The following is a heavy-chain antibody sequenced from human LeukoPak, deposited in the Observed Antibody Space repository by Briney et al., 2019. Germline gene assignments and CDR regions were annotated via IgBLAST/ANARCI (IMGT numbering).Heavy chain of an antibody. CDR3: ARGPDYYGSGNVPFDY. J-gene: IGHJ4*02. Sequence: GGSLRLSCAASGFTFSDYYMSWIRQAPGKGLEWVSYISSSGSTIYYADSVKGRFTVSRDNAKNSLYLQMNSLRAEDTAVYHCARGPDYYGSGNVPFDYWGQGTLVTVSS. CDR1: GFTFSDYY. V-gene: IGHV3-11*01. CDR2: ISSSGSTI. D-gene: IGHD3-10*01.